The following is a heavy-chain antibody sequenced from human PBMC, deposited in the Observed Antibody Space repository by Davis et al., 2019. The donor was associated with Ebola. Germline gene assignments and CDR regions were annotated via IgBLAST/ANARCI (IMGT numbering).Heavy chain of an antibody. D-gene: IGHD6-13*01. CDR1: GVSINSFY. J-gene: IGHJ6*03. V-gene: IGHV4-59*01. CDR3: ARLSSPNHYYYYIDV. Sequence: SETLSLTCSISGVSINSFYWTWIRQSPGKGLEWIGSLFYSGYTRTNPSLTSRVSISVDTSRSQFSLQLSSVTAADTAVYSCARLSSPNHYYYYIDVWGKGTAVTVSS. CDR2: LFYSGYT.